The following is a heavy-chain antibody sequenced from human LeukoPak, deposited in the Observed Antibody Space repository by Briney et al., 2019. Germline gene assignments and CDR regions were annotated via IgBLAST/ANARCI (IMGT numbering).Heavy chain of an antibody. Sequence: PSETLSLTCTVSGGSISSSSYYWGWIRQPPRKGLEWIGSIYYSGSTYYNPSLKSRVTISVDTSKNQFSLKLSSVTAADTAVYYCARASFWESPINWFAPWGQGTLVTVSS. CDR3: ARASFWESPINWFAP. V-gene: IGHV4-39*07. D-gene: IGHD3-16*01. CDR1: GGSISSSSYY. CDR2: IYYSGST. J-gene: IGHJ5*02.